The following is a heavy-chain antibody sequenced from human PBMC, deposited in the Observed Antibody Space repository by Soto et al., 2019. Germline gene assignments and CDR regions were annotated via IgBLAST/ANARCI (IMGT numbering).Heavy chain of an antibody. V-gene: IGHV3-23*01. CDR3: AKRLYCSSTRCYGFNS. Sequence: EVQLLESGGGLVQPGGSLRLSCAASGFTFSSSAMSWVRQAPGMGLEWVSAISSSGDDTYYADSVKGRFTISKDNSKNILYLQMNSLRAEDTAIYYCAKRLYCSSTRCYGFNSWGHGTLVTVSS. CDR2: ISSSGDDT. D-gene: IGHD2-2*01. J-gene: IGHJ5*01. CDR1: GFTFSSSA.